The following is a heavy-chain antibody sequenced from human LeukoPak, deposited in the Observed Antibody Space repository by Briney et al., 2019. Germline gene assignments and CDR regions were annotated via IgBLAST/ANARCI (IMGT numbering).Heavy chain of an antibody. J-gene: IGHJ5*02. CDR2: IIPIFGTA. D-gene: IGHD1-1*01. V-gene: IGHV1-69*13. CDR3: ARGTSSDWFDP. Sequence: ASVKVFCKASGGTFSSYTISWVRQAPGQGLEWMGGIIPIFGTANYAQKFQGRVTITADESTSTAYMELSSLRSEDTAVYYCARGTSSDWFDPWGQGTLVTVSS. CDR1: GGTFSSYT.